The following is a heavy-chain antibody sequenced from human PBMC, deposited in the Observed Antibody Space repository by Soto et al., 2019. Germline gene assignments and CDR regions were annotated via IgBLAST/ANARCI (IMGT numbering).Heavy chain of an antibody. J-gene: IGHJ5*02. V-gene: IGHV1-18*01. CDR3: ARDWRGAEGFDP. Sequence: ASVKVSCKASGYTFNTYGFSWVRQAPGQGLEWVGWIGTHNGDTTYAQNFQGRVIMTIDTSTTTSYMELSSLTSDDTAMYFCARDWRGAEGFDPWGQGTLVTVSS. D-gene: IGHD3-3*01. CDR2: IGTHNGDT. CDR1: GYTFNTYG.